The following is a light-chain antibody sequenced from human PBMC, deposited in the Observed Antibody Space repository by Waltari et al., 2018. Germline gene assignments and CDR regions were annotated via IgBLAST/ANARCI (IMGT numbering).Light chain of an antibody. J-gene: IGLJ3*02. V-gene: IGLV3-1*01. CDR1: KLGDKY. Sequence: SYELTQPPSVSVSPGQTASITCSGDKLGDKYTCWYQQKPGQSPVLVIFQDIKRPSGIPERFSGSNSGNTATLTIIGTQPMDEADYYCQAWDSSTVVFGGGTKLTVL. CDR2: QDI. CDR3: QAWDSSTVV.